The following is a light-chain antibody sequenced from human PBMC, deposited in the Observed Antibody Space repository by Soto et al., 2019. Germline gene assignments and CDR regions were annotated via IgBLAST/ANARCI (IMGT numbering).Light chain of an antibody. CDR2: GVT. Sequence: QPASACGSPGQSSTISCTGTISDVGAYTYVSWYQQHPGKAPKLMIYGVTERPSGVPDRFSGSKSGNTASLTVSGLQTQDEAYYYCSSYAGSNNYVFGTGTKVTAL. CDR1: ISDVGAYTY. V-gene: IGLV2-8*01. J-gene: IGLJ1*01. CDR3: SSYAGSNNYV.